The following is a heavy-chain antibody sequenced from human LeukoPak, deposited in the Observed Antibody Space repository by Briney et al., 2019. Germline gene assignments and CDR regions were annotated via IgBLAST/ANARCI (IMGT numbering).Heavy chain of an antibody. V-gene: IGHV1-8*01. CDR2: MNPNSGNT. D-gene: IGHD3-22*01. CDR1: GYTFTSYD. Sequence: ASVKVSCKASGYTFTSYDINWVRQATGQGLGWMGWMNPNSGNTGYAQKFQGRVTMSRNTSISTAYMELSSLRSEDTAVYYCARISRGDSSGYYPYWGQGTLVTVSS. J-gene: IGHJ4*02. CDR3: ARISRGDSSGYYPY.